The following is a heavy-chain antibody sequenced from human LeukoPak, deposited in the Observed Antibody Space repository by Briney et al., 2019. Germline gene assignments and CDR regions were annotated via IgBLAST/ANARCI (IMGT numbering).Heavy chain of an antibody. CDR1: GGSISSGGYY. CDR3: ASERRWSSSWQGPS. CDR2: IYYSGST. J-gene: IGHJ5*02. D-gene: IGHD6-13*01. V-gene: IGHV4-31*03. Sequence: SETLSLTCTVSGGSISSGGYYWSWIRQHPGKGLEWIGYIYYSGSTYYNPSLKSRVTISVDTSKNQFSLKLSSVTAADTAVYYCASERRWSSSWQGPSWGQGTLVTVSS.